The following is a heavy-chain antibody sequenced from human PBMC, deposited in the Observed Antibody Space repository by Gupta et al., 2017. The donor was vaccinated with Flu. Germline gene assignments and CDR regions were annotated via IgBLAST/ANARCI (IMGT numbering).Heavy chain of an antibody. CDR2: ISHSDGST. Sequence: TFIKFGMSWVRQGPGKGLEWVSAISHSDGSTYYADSVKGRFTISRDKSKNTLFLQMNSLRAKDTAVYYCAKCPYYMDVWGKGTTVTVSS. CDR1: TFIKFG. V-gene: IGHV3-23*01. J-gene: IGHJ6*03. CDR3: AKCPYYMDV.